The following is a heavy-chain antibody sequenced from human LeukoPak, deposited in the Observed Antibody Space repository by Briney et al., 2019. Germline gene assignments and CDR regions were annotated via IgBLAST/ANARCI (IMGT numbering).Heavy chain of an antibody. D-gene: IGHD6-13*01. Sequence: GGSLRLSCAASGFTFSSYAMHWVRQAPGKGLEWVAVISYDGSNKYYADSVKGRFTISRDNSKNTLYLQMNSLRAEDTAVYYCARGAASSSHEDYWGQGTLVTVSS. CDR1: GFTFSSYA. CDR2: ISYDGSNK. CDR3: ARGAASSSHEDY. J-gene: IGHJ4*02. V-gene: IGHV3-30*01.